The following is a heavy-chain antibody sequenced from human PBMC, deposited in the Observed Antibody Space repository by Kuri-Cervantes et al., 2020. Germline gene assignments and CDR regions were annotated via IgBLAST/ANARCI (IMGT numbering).Heavy chain of an antibody. J-gene: IGHJ4*02. CDR1: GFTLSNYW. V-gene: IGHV3-7*01. CDR2: IKEDGSQR. CDR3: ATDKGYFAFDY. D-gene: IGHD1-26*01. Sequence: GGSLRLSCAASGFTLSNYWMSWVRQAPGKGLEWVAQIKEDGSQRYYVESLKGRFTISRDNAKNSLFLQINSLRVEDTAVYYCATDKGYFAFDYWGQGTLVTVSS.